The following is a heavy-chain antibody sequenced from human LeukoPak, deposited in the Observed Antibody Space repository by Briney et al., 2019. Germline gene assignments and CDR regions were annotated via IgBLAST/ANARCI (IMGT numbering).Heavy chain of an antibody. Sequence: GGSLRLSCAASGFTFSSYSMNWVRQAPGKGLEWVSSISSSSSYIYYADSVKGRFTISRDNAKNSLYLQMNSLRAEDTAVYYCAGDYVRTISFAVVEYWGQGTLVTVSS. D-gene: IGHD3-3*01. J-gene: IGHJ4*02. CDR1: GFTFSSYS. CDR3: AGDYVRTISFAVVEY. V-gene: IGHV3-21*01. CDR2: ISSSSSYI.